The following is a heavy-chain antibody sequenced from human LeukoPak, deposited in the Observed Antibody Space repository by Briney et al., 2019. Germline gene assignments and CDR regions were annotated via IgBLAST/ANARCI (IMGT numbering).Heavy chain of an antibody. J-gene: IGHJ4*02. Sequence: PGGSLRLSCVISGFTVSSYSMHWVRQAPGKGLEWVGRIKPKTDGETTEYAAPVKDRFSISRDDSKSMMYLQMNSLKTEDTAVYYCITPLPYSAQGGQGTLVTVSS. CDR2: IKPKTDGETT. V-gene: IGHV3-15*07. CDR1: GFTVSSYS. CDR3: ITPLPYSAQ. D-gene: IGHD2-21*01.